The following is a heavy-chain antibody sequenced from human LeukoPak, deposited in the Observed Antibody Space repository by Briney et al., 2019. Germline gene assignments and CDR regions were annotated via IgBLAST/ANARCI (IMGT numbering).Heavy chain of an antibody. CDR1: GGSFSSYY. J-gene: IGHJ5*02. CDR2: INHSGST. Sequence: SETLSLTCGVYGGSFSSYYWTWIRQPPGKGLEWIGEINHSGSTNYNPSLKSRVTISVDASKNQFSLRLSFVTAADTAVYYCARGDCSGGSCYGHTWFDPWGQGTLVTVSS. V-gene: IGHV4-34*01. D-gene: IGHD2-15*01. CDR3: ARGDCSGGSCYGHTWFDP.